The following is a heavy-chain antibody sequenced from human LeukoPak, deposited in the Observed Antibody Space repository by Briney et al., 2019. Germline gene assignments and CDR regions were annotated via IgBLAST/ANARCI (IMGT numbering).Heavy chain of an antibody. CDR1: GGSISSYY. Sequence: PSETLSLTCTVSGGSISSYYWSWIRQPPGKGLEWIGYIYYSGSTNYNPSLKSRVTISVDTSKNQFSLKLSSVTAADTAVYYCARTPGIDGYNWFDPWGQGTLVTVSS. D-gene: IGHD3-22*01. CDR2: IYYSGST. CDR3: ARTPGIDGYNWFDP. J-gene: IGHJ5*02. V-gene: IGHV4-59*08.